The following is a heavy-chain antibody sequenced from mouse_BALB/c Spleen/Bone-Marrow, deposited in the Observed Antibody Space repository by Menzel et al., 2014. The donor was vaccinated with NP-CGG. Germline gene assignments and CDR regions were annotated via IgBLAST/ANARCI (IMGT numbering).Heavy chain of an antibody. Sequence: EVVLVESGGGLVRSGGSLKLSCAASGFTFSNYGMSWVRQTPEKRLEWVATISGGDSYTFYSDSVQGRFTISRDNAKNDLYLHLSSLRSEDTALYYCARHAYYDQTEVSFVYWGQGTLVTGSA. V-gene: IGHV5-9-2*01. CDR2: ISGGDSYT. J-gene: IGHJ3*01. CDR1: GFTFSNYG. CDR3: ARHAYYDQTEVSFVY. D-gene: IGHD2-4*01.